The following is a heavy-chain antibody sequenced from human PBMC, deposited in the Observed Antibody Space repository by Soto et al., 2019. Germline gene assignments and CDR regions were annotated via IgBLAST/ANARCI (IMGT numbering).Heavy chain of an antibody. CDR1: GFTFSSYA. D-gene: IGHD3-10*01. V-gene: IGHV3-23*01. CDR2: ISGSGGRT. Sequence: GGSLRLSCAASGFTFSSYAMSWVRQAPGKGLEWVSAISGSGGRTYYADSVKGRFTISRDNSKNTLYLQMNSLRAEDTAVYYCAKDGGYYYGSGSDYWGQGTLVTVSS. J-gene: IGHJ4*02. CDR3: AKDGGYYYGSGSDY.